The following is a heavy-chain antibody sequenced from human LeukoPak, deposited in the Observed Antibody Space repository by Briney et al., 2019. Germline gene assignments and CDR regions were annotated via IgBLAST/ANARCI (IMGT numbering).Heavy chain of an antibody. Sequence: PSETLSLTCDVSGGSFNDYYWSWIRQAPGKGLEWIGEISHSGSTNYNPSLKGRVTVSVDTSKNQFSLRLTSVTAADTAVYYFTRRGSRTYYYAMDVWGQGTTVTVSS. CDR3: TRRGSRTYYYAMDV. D-gene: IGHD1-14*01. J-gene: IGHJ6*02. CDR2: ISHSGST. V-gene: IGHV4-34*01. CDR1: GGSFNDYY.